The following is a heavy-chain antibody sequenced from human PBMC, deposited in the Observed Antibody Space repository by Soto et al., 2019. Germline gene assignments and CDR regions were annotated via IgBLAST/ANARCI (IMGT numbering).Heavy chain of an antibody. CDR1: GGSISSYY. D-gene: IGHD2-2*01. J-gene: IGHJ6*04. Sequence: PSESLSLTCTVSGGSISSYYLSWIRQPPGKGLEWIGYIYYSGSTNYNPSLKSRVTISVDTSKNQFSLKLSSVTAADPAVYYCARDKGDCSSTSCSYYYYYGMDVWRKGTTVTVSS. V-gene: IGHV4-59*01. CDR2: IYYSGST. CDR3: ARDKGDCSSTSCSYYYYYGMDV.